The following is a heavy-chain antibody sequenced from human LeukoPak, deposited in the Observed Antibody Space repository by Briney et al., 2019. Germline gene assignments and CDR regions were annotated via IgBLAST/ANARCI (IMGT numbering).Heavy chain of an antibody. J-gene: IGHJ4*02. Sequence: GGSVRLSCAASGFTFSSYGMHWVRQAPGKGLEWVAVIWYDGSNKYYADSVKGRFTISRDNSKNTLYLQMNSLRAEDTAVYYCARGQTMVTPPGDYWGQGTLVTVSS. D-gene: IGHD5-18*01. CDR1: GFTFSSYG. CDR3: ARGQTMVTPPGDY. CDR2: IWYDGSNK. V-gene: IGHV3-33*01.